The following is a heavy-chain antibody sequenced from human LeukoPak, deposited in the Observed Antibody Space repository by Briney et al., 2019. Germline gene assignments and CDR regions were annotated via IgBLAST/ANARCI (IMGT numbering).Heavy chain of an antibody. J-gene: IGHJ4*02. Sequence: ASVKVSCKASGYTFTSYDINWVRQATGQGLEWMGWMNPNSGNTGYAQKFQGRVTITRNTSISTAYMELSSLRSEDTAVYYCARVTQSNYDFDYWGQGTLVTVSS. CDR2: MNPNSGNT. CDR1: GYTFTSYD. CDR3: ARVTQSNYDFDY. V-gene: IGHV1-8*03. D-gene: IGHD5-12*01.